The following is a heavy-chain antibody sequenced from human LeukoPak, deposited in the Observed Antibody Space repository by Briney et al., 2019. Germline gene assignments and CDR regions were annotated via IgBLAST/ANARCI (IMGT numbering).Heavy chain of an antibody. CDR2: IYTSGST. J-gene: IGHJ6*03. CDR1: GGSISSYY. CDR3: ARDLPPLFCSSTSCYQGPGNYYYYYMDV. D-gene: IGHD2-2*01. V-gene: IGHV4-4*07. Sequence: SETLSLTCTVSGGSISSYYWSWIRQPAGKGLEWIGRIYTSGSTNYNPSLKSRVTMSVDTSKNQFSLKLSSVTAADTAVYYWARDLPPLFCSSTSCYQGPGNYYYYYMDVWGKGTTVTVSS.